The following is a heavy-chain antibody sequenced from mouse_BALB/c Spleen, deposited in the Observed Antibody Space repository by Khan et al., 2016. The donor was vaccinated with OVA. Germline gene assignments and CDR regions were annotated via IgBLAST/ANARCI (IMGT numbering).Heavy chain of an antibody. Sequence: EVQLQESGPGLVKPSQSLSLTCTVTGYSITSDYAWNWIRQFPGNKLEWMGYISYSGRPSHNPSLKSRISITRDTSKNQFFLQLNSVTTEDTATYYCARSVTITTVVATDFDYWGQGTTLTVSS. CDR3: ARSVTITTVVATDFDY. V-gene: IGHV3-2*02. D-gene: IGHD1-1*01. CDR2: ISYSGRP. J-gene: IGHJ2*01. CDR1: GYSITSDYA.